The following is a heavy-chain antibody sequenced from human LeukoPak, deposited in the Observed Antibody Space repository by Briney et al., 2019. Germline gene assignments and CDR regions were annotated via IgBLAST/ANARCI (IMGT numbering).Heavy chain of an antibody. D-gene: IGHD6-6*01. Sequence: GASVKVSCKASGYTFTGYYMHWVRQAPGQGLEWMGRINPNSGGTNYAQKFQGRVTMTRDTSISTAYMELSRLGSDDTAVYYCAVLYWSIAARPFDYWGQGTLVTVSS. CDR2: INPNSGGT. CDR3: AVLYWSIAARPFDY. V-gene: IGHV1-2*06. J-gene: IGHJ4*02. CDR1: GYTFTGYY.